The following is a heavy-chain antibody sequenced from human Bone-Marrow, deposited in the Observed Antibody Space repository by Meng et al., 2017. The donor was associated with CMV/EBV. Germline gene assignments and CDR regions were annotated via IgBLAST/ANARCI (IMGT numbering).Heavy chain of an antibody. CDR3: AIIWSGYHKPGPDYYYHYGMDV. Sequence: GSLRLSCTVSGGSISSSSYYWGWIRQPPGKGLEWIGSIYYSGSTYYNPSLKSRVTISVDTSKNQFSLKLSSVTAADTAVYYCAIIWSGYHKPGPDYYYHYGMDVWGQGTTVTVSS. D-gene: IGHD3-3*01. V-gene: IGHV4-39*07. CDR2: IYYSGST. CDR1: GGSISSSSYY. J-gene: IGHJ6*02.